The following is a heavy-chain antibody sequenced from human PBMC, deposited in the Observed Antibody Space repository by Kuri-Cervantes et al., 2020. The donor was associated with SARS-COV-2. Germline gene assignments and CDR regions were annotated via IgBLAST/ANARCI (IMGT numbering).Heavy chain of an antibody. CDR2: IYSGGST. V-gene: IGHV3-53*05. D-gene: IGHD2-15*01. CDR3: AKDPHGIVVVVAAIDQ. CDR1: AASIGSSSYY. J-gene: IGHJ4*02. Sequence: GGSLRPSCTLSAASIGSSSYYWGWIRQPPGKGLEWVSVIYSGGSTYYADSVKCRFTISRDNSKNTLYLQMDSLRPDDTAVYYCAKDPHGIVVVVAAIDQWGQGTLVTVSS.